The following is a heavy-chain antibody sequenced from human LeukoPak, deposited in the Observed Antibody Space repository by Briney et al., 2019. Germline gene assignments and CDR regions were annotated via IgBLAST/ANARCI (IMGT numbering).Heavy chain of an antibody. D-gene: IGHD7-27*01. CDR2: ISGSGSWT. CDR1: GSTFSSSV. V-gene: IGHV3-23*01. Sequence: PGGSLRLSCAASGSTFSSSVMSWVRQAPGKGLEWVSIISGSGSWTHYADSVKGRFTISRDNSKNTLYLLMNSLRAEDTAVYYCAKDRLGCWGQGTLVTVSS. J-gene: IGHJ4*02. CDR3: AKDRLGC.